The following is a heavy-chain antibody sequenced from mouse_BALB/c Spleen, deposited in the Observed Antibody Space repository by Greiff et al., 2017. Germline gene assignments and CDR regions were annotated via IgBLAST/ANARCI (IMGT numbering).Heavy chain of an antibody. D-gene: IGHD2-14*01. Sequence: DVHLVESGGGLVQPGGSLRLSCATSGFTFTDYYMSWVRQPPGKALEWLGFIRNKANGYTTEYSASVKGRFTISRDNSQSILYLQMNTLRAEDSATYYCARDGNRYDDLYAMDYWGQGTSVTVSS. CDR2: IRNKANGYTT. J-gene: IGHJ4*01. CDR1: GFTFTDYY. V-gene: IGHV7-3*02. CDR3: ARDGNRYDDLYAMDY.